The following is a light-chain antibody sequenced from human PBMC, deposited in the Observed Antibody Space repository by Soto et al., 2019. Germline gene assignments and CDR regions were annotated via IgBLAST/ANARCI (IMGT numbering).Light chain of an antibody. J-gene: IGKJ4*01. CDR2: GAS. CDR1: QSVSSSS. Sequence: EIVLTQSPGTLSLSPGEGATLSCRASQSVSSSSLAWYQQKPGQAPRLLIYGASSRATGIPDRFSGSGSGTDFILTISRLEPEDFAVYYCQQYGSSPLTFGGGTKVDIK. CDR3: QQYGSSPLT. V-gene: IGKV3-20*01.